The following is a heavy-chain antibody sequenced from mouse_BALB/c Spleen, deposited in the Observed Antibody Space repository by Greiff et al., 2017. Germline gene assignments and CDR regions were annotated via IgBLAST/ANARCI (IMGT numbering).Heavy chain of an antibody. J-gene: IGHJ2*01. CDR3: ARNPY. Sequence: EVQLQQSGPGLVKPSQSLSLTCTVTGYSITSDYAWNWIRQFPGNKLEWMGYISYSGSTSYNPSLKSRISITRDTSKNQFFLQLNSVTTEDTATYYCARNPYWGQGTTLTVSS. CDR1: GYSITSDYA. CDR2: ISYSGST. V-gene: IGHV3-2*02.